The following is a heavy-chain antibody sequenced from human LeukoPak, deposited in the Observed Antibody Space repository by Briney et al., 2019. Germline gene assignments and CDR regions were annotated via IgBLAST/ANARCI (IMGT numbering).Heavy chain of an antibody. V-gene: IGHV4-34*01. CDR2: INHSGST. J-gene: IGHJ6*04. Sequence: SETLSLTCAVYGGSFSGYYWSWIRQPPGKGLEWIGEINHSGSTNYNPSLKSRVTISVDTSKNQFSLKLSSVTAADTAVYYCARGYSSSWYDFYYYSGMDVGAKGTTVPVPS. D-gene: IGHD6-13*01. CDR1: GGSFSGYY. CDR3: ARGYSSSWYDFYYYSGMDV.